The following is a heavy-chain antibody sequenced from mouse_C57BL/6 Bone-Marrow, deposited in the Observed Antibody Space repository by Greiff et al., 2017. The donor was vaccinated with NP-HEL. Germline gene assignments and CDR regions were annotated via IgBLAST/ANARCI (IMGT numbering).Heavy chain of an antibody. J-gene: IGHJ2*01. D-gene: IGHD2-3*01. CDR1: GYTFTDYY. CDR2: INPNNGGT. CDR3: ARGLLPYYFDY. V-gene: IGHV1-26*01. Sequence: EVQLQQSGPELVKPGASVKISCKASGYTFTDYYMNWVKQSHGKSLEWIGDINPNNGGTSYNQKFKGKATLTVDKSSSTAYMELRSLTSEDSPVYYCARGLLPYYFDYWGQGTTLTVSS.